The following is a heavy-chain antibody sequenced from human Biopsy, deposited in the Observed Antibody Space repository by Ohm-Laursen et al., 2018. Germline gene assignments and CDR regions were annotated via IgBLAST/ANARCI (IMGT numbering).Heavy chain of an antibody. D-gene: IGHD3-3*01. Sequence: SSVKVSCQASGGTFSNYAISWVRQAPGEGLEWMGGIIAVSGLVNYAPKFQGRVSITADKSPTTAYMELSNLKSEDTAVYYCATPSQYYDSWGGYPPFDHWGQGTLVTVSS. CDR3: ATPSQYYDSWGGYPPFDH. J-gene: IGHJ4*02. CDR2: IIAVSGLV. V-gene: IGHV1-69*17. CDR1: GGTFSNYA.